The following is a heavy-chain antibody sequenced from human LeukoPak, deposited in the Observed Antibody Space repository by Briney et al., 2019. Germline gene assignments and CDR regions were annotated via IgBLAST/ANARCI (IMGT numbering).Heavy chain of an antibody. D-gene: IGHD1-26*01. J-gene: IGHJ4*02. V-gene: IGHV3-74*01. CDR3: ARAGSYRFDY. CDR2: INTDGSST. CDR1: GFTFSSCW. Sequence: PGGSLRLSCAASGFTFSSCWVHWVRQGPGKGLVWVSRINTDGSSTSYADSVKGRFTISRDNAKNTLYLQMNSLTAEDTAVYYCARAGSYRFDYWGQGTLVTVSS.